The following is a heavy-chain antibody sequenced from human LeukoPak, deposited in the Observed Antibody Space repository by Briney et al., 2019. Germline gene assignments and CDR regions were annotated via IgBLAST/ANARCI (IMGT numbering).Heavy chain of an antibody. CDR2: IHNSGTS. CDR1: DDSISDYY. V-gene: IGHV4-59*01. CDR3: TRGAGWLIDY. J-gene: IGHJ4*02. D-gene: IGHD3-16*01. Sequence: SETLSLTCTVSDDSISDYYRGWIRQPPGKGLEWIGYIHNSGTSTYNLSLKSRVTISADTSKNQFSLKLNSMTTADAAVYYCTRGAGWLIDYWGQGILVTVSS.